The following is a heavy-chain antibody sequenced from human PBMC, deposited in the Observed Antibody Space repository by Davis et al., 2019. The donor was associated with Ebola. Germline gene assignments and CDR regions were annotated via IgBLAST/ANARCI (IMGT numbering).Heavy chain of an antibody. CDR2: INHTGST. V-gene: IGHV4-34*01. CDR3: AKAPRRLGYCSSTSCYIMN. D-gene: IGHD2-2*02. CDR1: GGSFSGYY. Sequence: SETLSLTCAVYGGSFSGYYWSWIRQPPGKGLEWIGEINHTGSTNYNPSLKSRVTISVDTSKNQFSLKLNSVTVADTAVYYCAKAPRRLGYCSSTSCYIMNWGHGTLVTVFS. J-gene: IGHJ4*01.